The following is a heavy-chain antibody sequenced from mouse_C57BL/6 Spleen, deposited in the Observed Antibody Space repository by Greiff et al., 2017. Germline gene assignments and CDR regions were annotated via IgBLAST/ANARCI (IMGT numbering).Heavy chain of an antibody. Sequence: QVQLKQSGPELVKPGASVKISCKASGYAFSSSWMNWVKQRPGKGLEWIVRIYPGDGDTNYNGKFKGKATLTADKSSRTAYLQLSRLTSEDSAVYFCAREGYYYGSSYYWYFDVWGTGSTVTVSS. CDR2: IYPGDGDT. CDR3: AREGYYYGSSYYWYFDV. V-gene: IGHV1-82*01. J-gene: IGHJ1*03. CDR1: GYAFSSSW. D-gene: IGHD1-1*01.